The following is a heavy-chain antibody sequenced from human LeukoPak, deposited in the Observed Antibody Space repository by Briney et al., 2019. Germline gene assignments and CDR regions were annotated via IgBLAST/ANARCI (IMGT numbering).Heavy chain of an antibody. V-gene: IGHV1-18*01. CDR2: ISAYNGNT. CDR3: ARIVGYYDSSGYYSDYYYGMDV. CDR1: GYTFTSYG. J-gene: IGHJ6*02. D-gene: IGHD3-22*01. Sequence: ASVKVSCKASGYTFTSYGISWVRQAPGQGLEWMGWISAYNGNTNYAQKLQGRVTMTTDTSTSTAYMELRSLRSDDTAVYYCARIVGYYDSSGYYSDYYYGMDVWGQGTTLTVSS.